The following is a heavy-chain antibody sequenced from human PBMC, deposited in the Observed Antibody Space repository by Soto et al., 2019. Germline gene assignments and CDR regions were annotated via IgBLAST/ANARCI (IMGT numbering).Heavy chain of an antibody. CDR2: VNAYNGNT. CDR3: AREAVSGRTGFDY. D-gene: IGHD6-19*01. CDR1: GYTFTTYG. J-gene: IGHJ4*02. Sequence: ASVKVSCKASGYTFTTYGISWVRQAPGQGLEWMGWVNAYNGNTNYAQKFQGRVTMTTDTSTSTAYMELRSLRSDDTAVYYCAREAVSGRTGFDYWGQGTLVTVSS. V-gene: IGHV1-18*01.